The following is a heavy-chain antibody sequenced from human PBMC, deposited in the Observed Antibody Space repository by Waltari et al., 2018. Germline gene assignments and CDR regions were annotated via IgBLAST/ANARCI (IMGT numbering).Heavy chain of an antibody. D-gene: IGHD2-15*01. CDR3: AASCVGCSGGSCYSCY. J-gene: IGHJ4*02. CDR1: GFTFTSPA. Sequence: QMQLVQSGPEVKKPGTSVKVSCQASGFTFTSPAMQWVRQARGQRLEWIGWIVVGSGNTNYAQKFQERVTITRDMSTSTAYMELSSLRSEDTAVYYCAASCVGCSGGSCYSCYWGQGTLVTVSS. CDR2: IVVGSGNT. V-gene: IGHV1-58*02.